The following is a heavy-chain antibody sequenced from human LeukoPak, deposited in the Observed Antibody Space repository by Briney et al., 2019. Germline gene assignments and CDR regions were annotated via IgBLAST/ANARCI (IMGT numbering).Heavy chain of an antibody. V-gene: IGHV4-34*01. Sequence: SETLSLTCAVYGGSFSGYYWSWIRQPPGKGLEWIGEINHSGSTNYNPSLKSRVTISVDTSKSQFSLKLSSVTAADTAVYYCAREAVAGKVLDYWGQGTLVTVSS. D-gene: IGHD6-19*01. CDR3: AREAVAGKVLDY. CDR2: INHSGST. J-gene: IGHJ4*02. CDR1: GGSFSGYY.